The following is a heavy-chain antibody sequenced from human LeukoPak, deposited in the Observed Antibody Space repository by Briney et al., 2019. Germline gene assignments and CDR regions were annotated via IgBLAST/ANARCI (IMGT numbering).Heavy chain of an antibody. CDR2: INHSGST. J-gene: IGHJ4*02. Sequence: PSETLSHTCAAYGGSFSGYYWSWIREPPGKGLEWIGEINHSGSTNYNPSLKSRVTISVDTSKNQFSLKLSSVTAADTAVYYCARGWGLRRPFDYWGQGTLVTVSS. CDR3: ARGWGLRRPFDY. D-gene: IGHD4-17*01. CDR1: GGSFSGYY. V-gene: IGHV4-34*01.